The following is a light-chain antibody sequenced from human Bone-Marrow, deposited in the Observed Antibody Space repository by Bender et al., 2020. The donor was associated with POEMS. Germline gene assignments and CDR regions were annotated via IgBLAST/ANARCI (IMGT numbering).Light chain of an antibody. CDR1: SSDVGGYNY. Sequence: QSALTQPRSVSGSPGQSVTISCTGTSSDVGGYNYVSWYQQHPGKAPKLMIYEVSKRPSGVPDRFSGSKSGNTASLTVSGLQAEDEADYYCSSYAASNNLVFGGGTKLTVL. CDR2: EVS. J-gene: IGLJ2*01. CDR3: SSYAASNNLV. V-gene: IGLV2-8*01.